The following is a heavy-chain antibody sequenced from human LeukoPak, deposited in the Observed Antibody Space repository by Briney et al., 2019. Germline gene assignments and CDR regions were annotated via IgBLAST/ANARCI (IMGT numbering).Heavy chain of an antibody. CDR1: GYIFTCYY. V-gene: IGHV1-2*02. CDR2: INPNSGGT. Sequence: ASVKVSCKASGYIFTCYYMHWVRQAPGQGLEWMGWINPNSGGTNYAQKFQGRVTMTRDTSISTAYMELSRLRSDDTAVYYCASIGGSYREEHFDYWGQGTLVTVSS. D-gene: IGHD3-16*02. J-gene: IGHJ4*02. CDR3: ASIGGSYREEHFDY.